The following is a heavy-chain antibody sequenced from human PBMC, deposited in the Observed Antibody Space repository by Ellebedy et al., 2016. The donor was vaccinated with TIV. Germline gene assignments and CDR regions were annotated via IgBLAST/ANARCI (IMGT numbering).Heavy chain of an antibody. D-gene: IGHD3-22*01. CDR1: GGSITTYF. V-gene: IGHV4-59*01. Sequence: MPSETLSLTCTVPGGSITTYFWSGIRQPPGKGLEWIGYIHYSGSTNYNPSLKSRVTISVDTSKNQFSLKLSSVTAADTAVYYCARDRGYYDSSGYYYGDAFDIWGQGTMVTVSS. CDR2: IHYSGST. CDR3: ARDRGYYDSSGYYYGDAFDI. J-gene: IGHJ3*02.